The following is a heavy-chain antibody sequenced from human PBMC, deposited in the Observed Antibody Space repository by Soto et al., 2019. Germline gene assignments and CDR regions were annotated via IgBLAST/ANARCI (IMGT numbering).Heavy chain of an antibody. J-gene: IGHJ4*02. CDR1: GFTFDDYA. V-gene: IGHV3-9*01. D-gene: IGHD3-22*01. CDR3: AKDTELGLAMIGLDH. Sequence: EVQLVESGGGLVQPGRSLRLSCAASGFTFDDYAMHWVRQAPGKGLEWVSGISWNSGSIGYADSVKGRFTISSDNAKNSLYLQMNSLRAEDTALYYCAKDTELGLAMIGLDHWGQGTLVTVSS. CDR2: ISWNSGSI.